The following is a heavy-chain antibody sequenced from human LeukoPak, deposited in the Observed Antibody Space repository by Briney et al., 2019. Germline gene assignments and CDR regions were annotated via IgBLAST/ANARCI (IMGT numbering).Heavy chain of an antibody. CDR1: GYTFTSYG. CDR2: ISAYNGNT. CDR3: ARGSDLYSSGWYSDFDY. J-gene: IGHJ4*02. D-gene: IGHD6-19*01. V-gene: IGHV1-18*01. Sequence: GASVKVSCKASGYTFTSYGISWVRQAPGQGLEWMGWISAYNGNTNYAQKLQGRVTMTTDTSTSTAYMELRSLRSDDTAVYYCARGSDLYSSGWYSDFDYWGQGTLVTVSS.